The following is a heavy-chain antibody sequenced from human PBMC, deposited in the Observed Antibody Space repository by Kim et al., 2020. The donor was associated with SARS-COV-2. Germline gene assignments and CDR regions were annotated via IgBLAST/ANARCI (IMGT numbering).Heavy chain of an antibody. CDR3: ARSVGLYFDY. D-gene: IGHD3-16*01. J-gene: IGHJ4*02. CDR1: GGSFSGYY. CDR2: INHSGST. Sequence: SETLSLTCAVYGGSFSGYYWSWIRQPPGKGLEWIGEINHSGSTNYNPSLKSRVTISVDTSKNQFSLKLSSVTAADTAVYYCARSVGLYFDYWGQGTLVTVS. V-gene: IGHV4-34*01.